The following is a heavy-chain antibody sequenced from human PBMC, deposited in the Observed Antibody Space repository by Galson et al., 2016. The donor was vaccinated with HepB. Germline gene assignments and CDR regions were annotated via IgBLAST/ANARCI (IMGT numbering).Heavy chain of an antibody. J-gene: IGHJ4*02. CDR2: IKSKAAGGTT. D-gene: IGHD3-22*01. V-gene: IGHV3-15*01. CDR3: TSTFHQDSSGRY. CDR1: GFTFSTTW. Sequence: SPRLSCAASGFTFSTTWMAWVRQAPGKGLEWVGRIKSKAAGGTTDYAAPVKGRFTISRDDSKNMLYLQMNSLKTEDTAVYYCTSTFHQDSSGRYWGQGTLVTVSS.